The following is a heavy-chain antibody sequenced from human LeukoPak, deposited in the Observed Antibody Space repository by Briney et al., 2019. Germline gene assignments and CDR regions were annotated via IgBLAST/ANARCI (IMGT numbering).Heavy chain of an antibody. Sequence: PGGSLRLSCAASGLTFSSYWMSWVRQAPGKGLEWVANIKQDGSEKNYVDSVKGRFTISRDNAKNSLYLQMNSLRAEDTAVYYCARDQDAYSSGWYGVFDYWGQGTLVTVSS. CDR1: GLTFSSYW. CDR2: IKQDGSEK. CDR3: ARDQDAYSSGWYGVFDY. V-gene: IGHV3-7*05. D-gene: IGHD6-19*01. J-gene: IGHJ4*02.